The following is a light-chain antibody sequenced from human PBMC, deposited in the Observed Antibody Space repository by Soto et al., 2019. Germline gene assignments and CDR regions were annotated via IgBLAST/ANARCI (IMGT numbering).Light chain of an antibody. CDR2: GAS. CDR3: QQTYSTPYT. V-gene: IGKV1-39*01. J-gene: IGKJ2*01. Sequence: DILMTQSQSSLSASVGDRVTITCRASHRISSHVSWYHQRPGKAPTLLIFGASVLQSGVPSRFSGTGSGTEVTLTISSLQPEDLVPYDCQQTYSTPYTFGQGTTVVIK. CDR1: HRISSH.